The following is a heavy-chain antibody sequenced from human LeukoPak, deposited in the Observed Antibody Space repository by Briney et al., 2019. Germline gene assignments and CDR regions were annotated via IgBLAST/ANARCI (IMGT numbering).Heavy chain of an antibody. CDR1: GFTFSNYA. D-gene: IGHD3-9*01. J-gene: IGHJ4*02. CDR3: ARDHDWAFDL. Sequence: PGGSLRLSCAASGFTFSNYAMNWVRQAPGKGLEWIAYINHNAEMIFYPDFVKGRFTISRDDAKNSLYLQMNALRYEDTAIYYCARDHDWAFDLWGQGTLVTVSS. V-gene: IGHV3-48*02. CDR2: INHNAEMI.